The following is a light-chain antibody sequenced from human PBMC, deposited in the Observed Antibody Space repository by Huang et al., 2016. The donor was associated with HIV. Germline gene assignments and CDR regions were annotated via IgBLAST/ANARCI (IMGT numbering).Light chain of an antibody. CDR2: ATS. J-gene: IGKJ1*01. Sequence: DIQMTQSPSSLSASVGDRVTITCRARQGIGNSLAWYQQKPEKPPRLLLYATSRLESGVPSRCSGSGSGTHYTLTITTLQPEDIASYYCQQYQSIPWTFGQGTKVEIK. V-gene: IGKV1-NL1*01. CDR1: QGIGNS. CDR3: QQYQSIPWT.